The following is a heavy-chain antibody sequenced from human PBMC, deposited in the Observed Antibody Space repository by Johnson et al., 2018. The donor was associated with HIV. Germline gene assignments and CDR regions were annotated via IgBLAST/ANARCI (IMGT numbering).Heavy chain of an antibody. V-gene: IGHV3-30-3*01. Sequence: MQLVESGGGVVQPGRSLRLSCAASGFTFTFYAMHWVRQAPGKGLEWVAVISYDGSNKYYADSVKGRFTISRDNSKNTLYLQMNSLRAEDTAVYYCARGWVGATLRAFDIWGQGTMVTVSS. CDR1: GFTFTFYA. J-gene: IGHJ3*02. D-gene: IGHD1-26*01. CDR3: ARGWVGATLRAFDI. CDR2: ISYDGSNK.